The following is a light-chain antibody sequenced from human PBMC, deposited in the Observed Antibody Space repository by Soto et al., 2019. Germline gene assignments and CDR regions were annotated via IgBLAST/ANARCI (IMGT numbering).Light chain of an antibody. Sequence: DNQMTQSPSSLSASIGDSVTITCRASQTIIGYLNWYQQKPGKAPRLLINAASNLQSGVPSRFRGSGSETDFTLTITSLQPEDFATYYCQQSYTTPRTFGQGTKVDIK. J-gene: IGKJ1*01. V-gene: IGKV1-39*01. CDR3: QQSYTTPRT. CDR2: AAS. CDR1: QTIIGY.